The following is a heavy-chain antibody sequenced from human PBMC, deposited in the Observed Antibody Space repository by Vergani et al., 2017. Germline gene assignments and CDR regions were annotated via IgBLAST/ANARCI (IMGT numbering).Heavy chain of an antibody. J-gene: IGHJ5*02. CDR3: ARVVVATLEYWFDP. CDR1: GGSISSYY. Sequence: QVQLQESGPGLVKPSETLSLTCTVSGGSISSYYWRWIRQPPGKGLEWIGYIYYSGSTNYNPSLKSRVTISVDTSKNQFSLKLSSVTAADTAVYYCARVVVATLEYWFDPWGQGTLVTVSS. V-gene: IGHV4-59*01. D-gene: IGHD5-12*01. CDR2: IYYSGST.